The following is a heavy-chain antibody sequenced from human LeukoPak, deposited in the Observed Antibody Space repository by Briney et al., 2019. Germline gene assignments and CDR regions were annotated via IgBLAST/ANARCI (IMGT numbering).Heavy chain of an antibody. Sequence: PGGSLRLSCAASGFTFSSYAMSWLRQAPGKGLEWVSAISGSGGSTYYADSVKGRFTISRDNSKNTLYLQMNSLRAEDTAVYYSAYDYYGSGSYYKGNWFDPLGQGTLVTVSS. CDR3: AYDYYGSGSYYKGNWFDP. CDR1: GFTFSSYA. CDR2: ISGSGGST. V-gene: IGHV3-23*01. J-gene: IGHJ5*02. D-gene: IGHD3-10*01.